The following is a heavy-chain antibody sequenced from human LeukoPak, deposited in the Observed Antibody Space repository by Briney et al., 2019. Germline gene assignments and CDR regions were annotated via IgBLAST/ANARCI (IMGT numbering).Heavy chain of an antibody. CDR3: AKAIWVAATSSWFCLDY. D-gene: IGHD3-10*01. CDR1: GFTFSSYA. V-gene: IGHV3-30-3*01. Sequence: PGGSLRLSCAASGFTFSSYATHWVRQAPGKGLEWVAVISYDGSNKYYADSVKGRFTISRDNSRNTLYLQMNSLRPEDTAVYYCAKAIWVAATSSWFCLDYWGQGTLVTVSS. CDR2: ISYDGSNK. J-gene: IGHJ4*02.